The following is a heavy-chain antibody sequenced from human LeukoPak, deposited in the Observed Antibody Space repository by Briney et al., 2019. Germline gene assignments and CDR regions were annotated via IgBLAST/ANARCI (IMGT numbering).Heavy chain of an antibody. Sequence: PGGSLRLSCAASGFTFSTFAMHWVRQAPGKGLEWVAFIRYDGGNKYYADSVKGRFTISRDNSKNTLYLQMNSLRPEDTAVDYCAKDGPRRDGYNDHWGQGTLVTVSS. J-gene: IGHJ4*02. CDR1: GFTFSTFA. D-gene: IGHD5-24*01. V-gene: IGHV3-30*02. CDR2: IRYDGGNK. CDR3: AKDGPRRDGYNDH.